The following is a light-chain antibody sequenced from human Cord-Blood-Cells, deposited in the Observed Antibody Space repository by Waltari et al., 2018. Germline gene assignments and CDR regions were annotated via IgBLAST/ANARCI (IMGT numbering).Light chain of an antibody. J-gene: IGLJ1*01. CDR1: SSDVGGYNY. V-gene: IGLV2-11*01. Sequence: QSALTQPRSVSGSPGQSVTISCTGTSSDVGGYNYVSWYQQHPGKAPQLMIYDVSKRPSGVPDRFSGSKSGNTASLTISGLQAEDEADYYCCSYAGRYVFGTGTKVTVL. CDR2: DVS. CDR3: CSYAGRYV.